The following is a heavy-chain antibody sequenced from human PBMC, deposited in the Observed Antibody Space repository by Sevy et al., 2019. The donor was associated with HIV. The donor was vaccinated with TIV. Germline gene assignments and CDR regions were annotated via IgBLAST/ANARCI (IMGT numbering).Heavy chain of an antibody. D-gene: IGHD3-22*01. CDR3: ATEDITMIPYGLDV. CDR2: FDPEDGET. J-gene: IGHJ6*02. Sequence: ASVKVSCKVSGYTLTELSMHWVRQPPGKGLEWMGRFDPEDGETINAQKFLGRLTMTEDTSTDTPYMDLSSLRSEDTAVYYCATEDITMIPYGLDVWGQGTTVTVSS. CDR1: GYTLTELS. V-gene: IGHV1-24*01.